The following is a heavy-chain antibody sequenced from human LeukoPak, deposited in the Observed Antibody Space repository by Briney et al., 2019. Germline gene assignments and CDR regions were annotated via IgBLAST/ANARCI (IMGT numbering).Heavy chain of an antibody. D-gene: IGHD3-10*01. J-gene: IGHJ6*03. CDR1: GGSISSYY. CDR2: IYTSGST. V-gene: IGHV4-4*07. Sequence: SETLSLTCTVSGGSISSYYWSWIRQPAGKGLEWIGRIYTSGSTNYNPSLKSRVTMSVDTSKNQFSLKLSSVTAADTAVYYCAGGMVRGVIYYYYYYMDVWGKGTTVTVSS. CDR3: AGGMVRGVIYYYYYYMDV.